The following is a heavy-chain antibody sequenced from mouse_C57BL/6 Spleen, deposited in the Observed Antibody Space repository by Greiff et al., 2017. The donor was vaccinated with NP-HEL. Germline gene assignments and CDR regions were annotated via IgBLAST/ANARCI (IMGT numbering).Heavy chain of an antibody. Sequence: QVQLQQSGAELARPGASVKMSCKASGYTFTSYTMHWVKQRPGQGLEWIGYINPSSGYTKYNQKFKNKATLTADKSSSTAYMQMSSLTSEDSAVYYCARGPLSDDEDFDVWGTGTTVTVSS. CDR2: INPSSGYT. J-gene: IGHJ1*03. V-gene: IGHV1-4*01. CDR1: GYTFTSYT. CDR3: ARGPLSDDEDFDV.